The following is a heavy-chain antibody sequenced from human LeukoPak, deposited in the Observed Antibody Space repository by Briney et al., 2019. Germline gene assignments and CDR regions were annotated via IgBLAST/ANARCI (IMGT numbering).Heavy chain of an antibody. CDR3: ARHRELPSLGYYYYYYMDV. D-gene: IGHD1-1*01. J-gene: IGHJ6*03. Sequence: ASETLSLTCTASGGSISSYYWSWIRQPAGKGLEWIRLIYTRGSTNYNPSLKSRVTMSVDTSKNQFSLKLSAVTAADTAVYYCARHRELPSLGYYYYYYMDVWGKGTTVTVSS. CDR2: IYTRGST. CDR1: GGSISSYY. V-gene: IGHV4-4*07.